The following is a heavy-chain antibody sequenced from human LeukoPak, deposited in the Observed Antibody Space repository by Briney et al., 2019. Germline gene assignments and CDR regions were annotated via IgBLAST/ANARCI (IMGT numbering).Heavy chain of an antibody. Sequence: SVTGSCRDSGYTYTDYYMHWLRQATRHEHAWLEWINPNSGGTNYTQKFQGRVTMTRDTSISTAYMELSRLRSDDTAVYYCARYRRKGIVATLRYFDYWGQGTLVTVSS. D-gene: IGHD5-12*01. V-gene: IGHV1-2*02. CDR1: GYTYTDYY. CDR2: INPNSGGT. J-gene: IGHJ4*02. CDR3: ARYRRKGIVATLRYFDY.